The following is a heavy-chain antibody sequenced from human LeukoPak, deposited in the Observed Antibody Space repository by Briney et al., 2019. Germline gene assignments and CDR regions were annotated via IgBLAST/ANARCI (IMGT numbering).Heavy chain of an antibody. D-gene: IGHD1-7*01. J-gene: IGHJ4*02. CDR1: GFTFSSYG. V-gene: IGHV3-33*01. CDR3: AREEAGELPDY. CDR2: IWYDGNNK. Sequence: GSLRLSCAASGFTFSSYGMHWVRQAPGKGLEWVAVIWYDGNNKYYADTVKGRFTIYRDTSKNTLYLEMNSLRPEDTAVYYCAREEAGELPDYWGQGTLVTVTS.